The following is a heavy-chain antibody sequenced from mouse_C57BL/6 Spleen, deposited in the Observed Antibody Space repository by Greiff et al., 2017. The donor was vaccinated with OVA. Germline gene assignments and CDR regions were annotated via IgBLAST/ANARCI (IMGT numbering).Heavy chain of an antibody. V-gene: IGHV1-81*01. CDR3: ARGYYGSSYPAWFAY. Sequence: VQLQQSGAELVRPGASVKLSCKASGYTFTSYGISWVKQRTGQGLEWIGEIYPRSGNTYYNEKFKGKATLTADKSSSTAYMELRSLTSEDSAVYFCARGYYGSSYPAWFAYWGQGTLVTVSA. CDR1: GYTFTSYG. CDR2: IYPRSGNT. D-gene: IGHD1-1*01. J-gene: IGHJ3*01.